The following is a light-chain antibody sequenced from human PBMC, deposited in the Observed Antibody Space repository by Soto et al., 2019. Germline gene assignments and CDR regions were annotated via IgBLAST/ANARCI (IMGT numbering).Light chain of an antibody. CDR3: SSYTSSSTLYV. J-gene: IGLJ1*01. CDR1: GSDVGNYNL. CDR2: EVN. Sequence: QSALTQPASVSGSLGQSITISCSGSGSDVGNYNLVSWYQQQPGKAPKLILYEVNKGPSGVSNRFSGSKSGNTASLTISGLQAEDEADYYCSSYTSSSTLYVFGTGTKVTVL. V-gene: IGLV2-14*02.